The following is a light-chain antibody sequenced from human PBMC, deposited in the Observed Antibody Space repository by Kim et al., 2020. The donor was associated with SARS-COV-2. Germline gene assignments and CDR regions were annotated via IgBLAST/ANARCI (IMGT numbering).Light chain of an antibody. V-gene: IGKV3-20*01. CDR3: QQYGSSPT. CDR2: GAS. J-gene: IGKJ2*01. CDR1: QSFSSSY. Sequence: EIVLTQSPGTLSLSPGERATLSCRASQSFSSSYLAWYQQKPGQPPRLLIYGASSRATGIPDRFSGSGSGTDFTLTISRLEPEDFAVYYCQQYGSSPTFGQGTKLEI.